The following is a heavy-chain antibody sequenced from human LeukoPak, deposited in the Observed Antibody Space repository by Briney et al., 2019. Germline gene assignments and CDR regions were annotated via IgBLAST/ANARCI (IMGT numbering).Heavy chain of an antibody. Sequence: ASVKVSFKDSGYTFTDYYLHWVRQAPGQGLEWMEWINPNTGGAKYAQKFQGRLTMTRDTSINTVNMGLSRLRSDDTAVYFCAKGRVVAGTKTLGYHWFDPWGQGTLVTVSS. CDR3: AKGRVVAGTKTLGYHWFDP. CDR1: GYTFTDYY. D-gene: IGHD6-19*01. J-gene: IGHJ5*02. CDR2: INPNTGGA. V-gene: IGHV1-2*02.